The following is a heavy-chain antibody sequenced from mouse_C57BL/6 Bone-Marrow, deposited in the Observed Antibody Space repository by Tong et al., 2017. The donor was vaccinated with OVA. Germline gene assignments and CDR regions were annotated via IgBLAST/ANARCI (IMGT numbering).Heavy chain of an antibody. Sequence: EVQLQESGGGLVQPGESLKLSCESNEYEFPSHDMSWVRKTPEKRLELVAAINSDGGSTYYPDTMERRFIISRDNTKKLQFRRMSSVRSEVKDLDCCVRQILYYAMAYWGQGTSVTVSA. V-gene: IGHV5-2*01. CDR3: VRQILYYAMAY. J-gene: IGHJ4*01. CDR2: INSDGGST. CDR1: EYEFPSHD. D-gene: IGHD5-1-1*01.